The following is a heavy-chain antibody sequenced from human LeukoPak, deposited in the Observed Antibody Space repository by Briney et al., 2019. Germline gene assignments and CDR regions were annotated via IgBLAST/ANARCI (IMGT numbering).Heavy chain of an antibody. D-gene: IGHD6-6*01. V-gene: IGHV4-34*01. Sequence: SETLSLTCAVYGGSFSGNYWSWIRQPPGKGLEWIGEINHSGSTNYNPSLKSRVTISVDTSKNQFSLKLSSVTAADTAVYYCARGLRQLVRSWHYWGQGTLVTVSS. CDR1: GGSFSGNY. J-gene: IGHJ4*02. CDR2: INHSGST. CDR3: ARGLRQLVRSWHY.